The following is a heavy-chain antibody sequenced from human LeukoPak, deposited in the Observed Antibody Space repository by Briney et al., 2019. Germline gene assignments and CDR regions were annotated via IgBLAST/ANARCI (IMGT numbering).Heavy chain of an antibody. Sequence: TLSLTCTVSGGSISSYYWSWIRQPPGKALEWLALIYWNDDKRYSPSLKSRLTITKDTSKNQVVLTMTNMDPVDTATYYCAHLNLYYYDSSGPIDYWGQGTLVTVSS. CDR1: GGSISSYYW. J-gene: IGHJ4*02. CDR3: AHLNLYYYDSSGPIDY. V-gene: IGHV2-5*01. D-gene: IGHD3-22*01. CDR2: IYWNDDK.